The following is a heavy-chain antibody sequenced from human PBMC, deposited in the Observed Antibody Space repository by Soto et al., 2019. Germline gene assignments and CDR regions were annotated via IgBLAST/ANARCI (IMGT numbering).Heavy chain of an antibody. CDR2: ISFDGRHT. CDR1: GFRFSTYA. V-gene: IGHV3-30*04. D-gene: IGHD2-21*02. Sequence: PGGSLRLSCAASGFRFSTYAMHWVRQAPGKGLEWVAVISFDGRHTYHADSAKGRFTISRDNSKNTLYLEMKSLTTADTAVYYCARPPFGDSDDYYNGMDVWGQGTTVTVSS. CDR3: ARPPFGDSDDYYNGMDV. J-gene: IGHJ6*02.